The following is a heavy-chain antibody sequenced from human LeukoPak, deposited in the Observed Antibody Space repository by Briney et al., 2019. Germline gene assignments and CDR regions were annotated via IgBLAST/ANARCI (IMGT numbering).Heavy chain of an antibody. J-gene: IGHJ4*02. CDR2: IYYSGST. CDR1: GGSISSSSYY. CDR3: ARRGAGDHLFDY. V-gene: IGHV4-39*07. Sequence: PSETLSLTCTVSGGSISSSSYYWGWIRQPPGKGLEWIGSIYYSGSTYYNPSLKSRVTISVDTSKNQFSLKLRSVTAADTAVYYCARRGAGDHLFDYWGQGTLVTVSS. D-gene: IGHD2-21*02.